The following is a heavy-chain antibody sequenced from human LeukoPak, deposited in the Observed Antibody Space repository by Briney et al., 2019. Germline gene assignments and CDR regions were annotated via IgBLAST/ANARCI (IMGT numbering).Heavy chain of an antibody. D-gene: IGHD2-15*01. CDR3: AKDRVKVAY. Sequence: PGRSLRLSCAASGFTFSSYDMHWVRQAPGKGLEWVAVIWYDGSNKHYADSVKGRFTISRDNSRNTLYLQMNSLRVDDTAVYYCAKDRVKVAYWGQGTLVTVSS. V-gene: IGHV3-33*06. CDR1: GFTFSSYD. J-gene: IGHJ4*02. CDR2: IWYDGSNK.